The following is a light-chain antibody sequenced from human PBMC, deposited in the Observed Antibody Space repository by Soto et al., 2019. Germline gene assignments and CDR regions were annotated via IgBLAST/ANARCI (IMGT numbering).Light chain of an antibody. J-gene: IGKJ1*01. V-gene: IGKV2-28*01. Sequence: IVMTQSPLSLPVTPGEPASISCRSSQSLLHSNGYKYLDWYLQKPGQSPQLLIYLGSNRASGVPDRFSGSGSGTDFTLKISRVEAEDVGVYYCMQGLQSPWTFGQGTKVEIK. CDR3: MQGLQSPWT. CDR2: LGS. CDR1: QSLLHSNGYKY.